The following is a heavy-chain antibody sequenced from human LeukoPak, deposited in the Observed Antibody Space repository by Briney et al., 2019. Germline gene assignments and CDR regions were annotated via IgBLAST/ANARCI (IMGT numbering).Heavy chain of an antibody. Sequence: GGSLRLSCAASGFTFRSYGMHWVRQAPGKGLERVTVISTDGKDKKYADSVKGRFTISRDNSKNTLDLQMNSLRAEDTAMYYCAKDQKWAAAGYYFDSWGQGTLVTVSS. J-gene: IGHJ4*02. CDR2: ISTDGKDK. V-gene: IGHV3-30*18. CDR1: GFTFRSYG. D-gene: IGHD6-13*01. CDR3: AKDQKWAAAGYYFDS.